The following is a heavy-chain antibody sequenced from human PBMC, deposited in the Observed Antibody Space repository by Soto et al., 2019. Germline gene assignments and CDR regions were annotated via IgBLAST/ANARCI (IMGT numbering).Heavy chain of an antibody. CDR1: GYTFTSYD. V-gene: IGHV1-8*01. CDR2: MNPNSGNT. Sequence: ASVKVSCKASGYTFTSYDINWVRQATGQGHEWMGWMNPNSGNTGYAQKFQGRVTMTRNTSISTAYMELSSLRSEDTAVYYCARGTSYYDILTGYYIPYNWFDPWGQGTLVTVSS. J-gene: IGHJ5*02. D-gene: IGHD3-9*01. CDR3: ARGTSYYDILTGYYIPYNWFDP.